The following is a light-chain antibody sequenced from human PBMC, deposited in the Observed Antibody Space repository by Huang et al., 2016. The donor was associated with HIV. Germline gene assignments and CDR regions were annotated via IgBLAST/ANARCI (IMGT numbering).Light chain of an antibody. V-gene: IGKV3D-20*01. CDR2: VAS. CDR3: QQYGNSPRT. Sequence: EIVLTQSPATLSLSPGERATLSCGASQSVSSSYLAWYQQKPGLAPRLLIDVASTRATGVPDRCSGSGSGTDFTLTISRLEPEDFAVYYCQQYGNSPRTFGQGTKLEIK. J-gene: IGKJ2*01. CDR1: QSVSSSY.